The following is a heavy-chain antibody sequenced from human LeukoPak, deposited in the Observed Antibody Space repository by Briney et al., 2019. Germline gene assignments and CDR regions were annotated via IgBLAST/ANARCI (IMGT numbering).Heavy chain of an antibody. CDR2: IWSDGSDK. J-gene: IGHJ4*02. D-gene: IGHD5-24*01. CDR3: ARVYNTNYAYFDH. V-gene: IGHV3-33*01. Sequence: GGSLRLSCAASGFTFSSYGMHWVRQAPGKGLEWVAVIWSDGSDKYYADSVKGRFTISRDNSKNTLYLQMNSLRAEDTAVYYCARVYNTNYAYFDHWGQGTLVTVSS. CDR1: GFTFSSYG.